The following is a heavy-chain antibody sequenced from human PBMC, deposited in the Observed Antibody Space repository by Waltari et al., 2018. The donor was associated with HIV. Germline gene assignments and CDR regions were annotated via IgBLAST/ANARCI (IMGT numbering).Heavy chain of an antibody. CDR3: ARSTVTTPHDY. CDR1: RYTFTSYY. CDR2: INPSGGST. J-gene: IGHJ4*02. V-gene: IGHV1-46*01. Sequence: QVQLVQSGAEVKKPGASVKVSCKASRYTFTSYYMHWVRQSPGQGLELMGIINPSGGSTSYAQKFQGRVTMTRDTSTSTVYMELSSLRSEDTAVYYCARSTVTTPHDYWGQGTLVTVSS. D-gene: IGHD4-4*01.